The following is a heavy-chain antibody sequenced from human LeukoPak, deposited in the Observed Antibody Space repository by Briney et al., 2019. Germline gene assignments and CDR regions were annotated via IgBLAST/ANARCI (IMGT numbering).Heavy chain of an antibody. V-gene: IGHV1-69*05. Sequence: ASVKVSCKASGGTFSSYAFSWVRQAPGQGLEWMGGITPILGTSNYAQKFQGRVTITTDESTSTAYMELSSLRSEDTAVYYCARNIRIARGGSYLYFLYHFDYWGQGTLVTVSS. J-gene: IGHJ4*02. D-gene: IGHD1-26*01. CDR2: ITPILGTS. CDR1: GGTFSSYA. CDR3: ARNIRIARGGSYLYFLYHFDY.